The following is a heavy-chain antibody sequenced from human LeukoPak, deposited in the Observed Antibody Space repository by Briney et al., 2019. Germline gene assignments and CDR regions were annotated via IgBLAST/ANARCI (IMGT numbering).Heavy chain of an antibody. CDR2: IIPIFGTA. CDR1: GYTFTSYG. J-gene: IGHJ4*02. V-gene: IGHV1-69*06. D-gene: IGHD3-10*01. Sequence: SVKVSCKASGYTFTSYGISWVRQAPGQGLEWMGGIIPIFGTANYAQKFQGKVTITADKSTSTAYMELRSLRSDDTAVYYCARDLRVVRGVIGYWGQGTLVTVSS. CDR3: ARDLRVVRGVIGY.